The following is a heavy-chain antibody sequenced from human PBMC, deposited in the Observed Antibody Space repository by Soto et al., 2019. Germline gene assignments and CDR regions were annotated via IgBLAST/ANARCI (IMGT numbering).Heavy chain of an antibody. J-gene: IGHJ3*01. V-gene: IGHV1-69*02. Sequence: SVKVSCKASGGTFSSYTISWVRQAPGQGLEWMGRIIPILGIANYAQKFQGRGTITADKSTSTAYMELSSLRSEDTAVYYCARGYEDDAFDLWGQRTMVTVSS. CDR3: ARGYEDDAFDL. CDR1: GGTFSSYT. D-gene: IGHD5-12*01. CDR2: IIPILGIA.